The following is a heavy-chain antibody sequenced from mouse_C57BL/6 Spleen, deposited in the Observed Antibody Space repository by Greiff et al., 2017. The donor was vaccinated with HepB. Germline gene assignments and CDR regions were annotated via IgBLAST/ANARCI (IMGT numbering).Heavy chain of an antibody. J-gene: IGHJ1*03. CDR1: GYFITSGYY. CDR3: AREVTYDFYWYFDV. Sequence: DVQLVVSGPGLVKLSQSLSLTCSVTGYFITSGYYWNWIRQFPGNNLEWMGYISHDGSNNYNPSLKHRISITRDTSKNQFFLKLKSVTTEDTATYNCAREVTYDFYWYFDVWGTGTTVTVSS. D-gene: IGHD2-4*01. V-gene: IGHV3-6*01. CDR2: ISHDGSN.